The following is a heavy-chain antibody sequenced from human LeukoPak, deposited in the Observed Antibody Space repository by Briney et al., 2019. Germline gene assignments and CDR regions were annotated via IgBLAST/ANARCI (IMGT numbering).Heavy chain of an antibody. CDR3: AKMKGHPLPKYYMGV. J-gene: IGHJ6*01. V-gene: IGHV3-23*01. CDR1: GFTFSGFA. CDR2: ISGSGDNT. D-gene: IGHD1-26*01. Sequence: GGSPRLSCAASGFTFSGFAMSWVRRTPGKGLEWVSGISGSGDNTLYADSVKGRFTISRDNSKNTLYLEMNSLRAEDTAIYYCAKMKGHPLPKYYMGVWGQGTTVTVSS.